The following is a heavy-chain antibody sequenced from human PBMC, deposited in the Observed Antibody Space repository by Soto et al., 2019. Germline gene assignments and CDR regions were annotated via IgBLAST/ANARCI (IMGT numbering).Heavy chain of an antibody. D-gene: IGHD6-19*01. V-gene: IGHV3-30*18. CDR1: GFTFSSYG. CDR2: ISYDGSNK. J-gene: IGHJ4*02. Sequence: PGGSLRLSCAASGFTFSSYGMHWVRQAPGKGLEWVAVISYDGSNKYYADSVKGRFTISRDNSKNTLYLQMNSLRAEDTAVYYCAKGGGIAVAASFDYWGQGTLVTVSS. CDR3: AKGGGIAVAASFDY.